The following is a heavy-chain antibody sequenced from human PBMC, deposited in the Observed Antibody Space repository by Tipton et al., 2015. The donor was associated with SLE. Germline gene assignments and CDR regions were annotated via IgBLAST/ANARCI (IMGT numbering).Heavy chain of an antibody. D-gene: IGHD5-18*01. Sequence: TLSLTCTVSGASISNSDYYWGWIRQPPGMGLEWIGSFFYSGNTYYNPSLKSRVTISADTSKNQFSLNLNSVTAADTAVYYCTRATSGMVIDFWGQGTAVTVSS. J-gene: IGHJ4*02. CDR1: GASISNSDYY. CDR2: FFYSGNT. V-gene: IGHV4-39*07. CDR3: TRATSGMVIDF.